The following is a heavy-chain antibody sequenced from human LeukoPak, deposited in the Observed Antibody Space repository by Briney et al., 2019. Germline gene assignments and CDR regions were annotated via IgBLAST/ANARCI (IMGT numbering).Heavy chain of an antibody. CDR2: INHSGST. V-gene: IGHV4-34*01. J-gene: IGHJ4*02. CDR3: ARVRATGAHDC. Sequence: PSETLSLTCAVYGGSFSGYYWSWIRQPPGKGLVWIGEINHSGSTNYNPSLKSRVTISVDTSKNQFSLKLSSVTAADTAVYYCARVRATGAHDCWGQGTLVTVSS. D-gene: IGHD7-27*01. CDR1: GGSFSGYY.